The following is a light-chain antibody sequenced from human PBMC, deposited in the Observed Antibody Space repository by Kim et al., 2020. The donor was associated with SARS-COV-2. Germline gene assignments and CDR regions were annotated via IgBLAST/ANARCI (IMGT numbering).Light chain of an antibody. CDR2: DVS. J-gene: IGLJ2*01. Sequence: GQSITLSCTGTSSDVGGYNYVAWYQQHPGKAPKLMIYDVSNRRSGVSNRFSGSKSGNTASLTISGLQAEDEADYYCSSYTSSSTVVFGGGTQLTVL. V-gene: IGLV2-14*03. CDR3: SSYTSSSTVV. CDR1: SSDVGGYNY.